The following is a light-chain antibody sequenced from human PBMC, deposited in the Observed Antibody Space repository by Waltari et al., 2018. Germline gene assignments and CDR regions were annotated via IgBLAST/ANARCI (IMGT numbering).Light chain of an antibody. V-gene: IGLV2-14*03. J-gene: IGLJ2*01. CDR1: SSDVGGYNY. Sequence: QSALTQPASVSGSPGQSITISCTGTSSDVGGYNYVPWYQHHPGKAPRLMIYDVSNRASGVSNRFSGAKSGNTASLTISGLQAEDEAEYYCSSYTSSRTVVFGGGTQVTVL. CDR3: SSYTSSRTVV. CDR2: DVS.